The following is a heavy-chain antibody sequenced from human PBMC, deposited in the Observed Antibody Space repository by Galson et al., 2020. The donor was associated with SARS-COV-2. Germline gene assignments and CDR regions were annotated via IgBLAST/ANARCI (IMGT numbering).Heavy chain of an antibody. CDR1: GGSLSRYY. J-gene: IGHJ6*02. V-gene: IGHV4-59*13. CDR2: ISYSAST. Sequence: SDTLSLPSTASGGSLSRYYCSWHRQTPGTGLEWIRYISYSASTTYNTSLKSRVTISADTSQNQFSLKLSSVTAADTAVYYCAREAYQYSSGWPYYYYYGMYVSGQGTTVTVSS. D-gene: IGHD6-19*01. CDR3: AREAYQYSSGWPYYYYYGMYV.